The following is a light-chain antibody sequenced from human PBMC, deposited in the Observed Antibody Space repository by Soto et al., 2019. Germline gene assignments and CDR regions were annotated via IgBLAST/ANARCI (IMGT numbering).Light chain of an antibody. CDR2: GAS. Sequence: EIVLTQSPGTLSLSPGERATLSCRASQIVSSSYLAWYQQKPGQAPRLLIYGASSTATGIPDRFSGSGSGPDFTLTISRLEPEDFSVYYCKQYGSSPMYTLGNGNTLEIK. CDR3: KQYGSSPMYT. V-gene: IGKV3-20*01. J-gene: IGKJ2*01. CDR1: QIVSSSY.